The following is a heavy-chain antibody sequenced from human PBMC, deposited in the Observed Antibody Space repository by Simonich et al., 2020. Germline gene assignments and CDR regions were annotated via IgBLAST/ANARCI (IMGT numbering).Heavy chain of an antibody. J-gene: IGHJ2*01. V-gene: IGHV3-7*01. CDR1: GFTFSSYW. D-gene: IGHD6-6*01. CDR2: KKPDGSEK. CDR3: AREYSSSSDPYWYFDL. Sequence: EVQLVESGGGLVQPGGSLRLSCAASGFTFSSYWMHWVRQAPGKGRVWWAKKKPDGSEKHYVDSVKGRYTSSRDNAKNSLYLQMNSLRAEDTAVYYCAREYSSSSDPYWYFDLWGRGTLVTVSS.